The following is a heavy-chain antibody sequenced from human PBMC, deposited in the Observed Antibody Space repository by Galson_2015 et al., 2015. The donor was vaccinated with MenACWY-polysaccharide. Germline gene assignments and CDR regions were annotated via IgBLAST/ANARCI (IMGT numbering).Heavy chain of an antibody. CDR3: ARAGGKYCSGAGCNFNWFDP. D-gene: IGHD2-15*01. V-gene: IGHV3-74*01. J-gene: IGHJ5*02. CDR2: INGDGSAT. Sequence: SLRLSCAASGFTLSTYWMHWVRQGPGKGLVWVSRINGDGSATSYADSVKGRFTISRDNTKNRLYQEMNSLRAEDTAVYYCARAGGKYCSGAGCNFNWFDPWGQGTLVTVSS. CDR1: GFTLSTYW.